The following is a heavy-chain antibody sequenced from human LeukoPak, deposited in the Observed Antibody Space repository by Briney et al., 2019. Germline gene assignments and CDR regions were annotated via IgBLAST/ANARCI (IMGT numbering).Heavy chain of an antibody. D-gene: IGHD6-19*01. V-gene: IGHV3-21*01. CDR3: ARVRSSGWLVDY. J-gene: IGHJ4*02. CDR2: ISSSSSYI. Sequence: GGSLRLSCAASGFTFSSYSMNWVRQAPGKGLEWVSSISSSSSYIYYADSVKGGFTISRDNAKNSLYLQMNSLRPEDTAVYYCARVRSSGWLVDYWGQGTLVTVSS. CDR1: GFTFSSYS.